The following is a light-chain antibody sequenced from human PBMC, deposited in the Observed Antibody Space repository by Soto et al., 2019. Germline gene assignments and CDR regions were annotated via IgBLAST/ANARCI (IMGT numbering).Light chain of an antibody. CDR3: RSYTSNSTPV. CDR2: DVS. J-gene: IGLJ1*01. CDR1: SSDVGAYTY. V-gene: IGLV2-14*01. Sequence: QSALTQPASVSGSPGQSITISCTGTSSDVGAYTYVSWYQQHPGKAPKLLIYDVSNRPSGVSIRFSGSKSGNTASLTISGLQAEDEADYYCRSYTSNSTPVFGTGTKLTVL.